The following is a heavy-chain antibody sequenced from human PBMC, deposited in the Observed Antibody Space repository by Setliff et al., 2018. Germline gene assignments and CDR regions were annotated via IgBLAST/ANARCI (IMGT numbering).Heavy chain of an antibody. D-gene: IGHD5-18*01. CDR1: GYTFTTYA. V-gene: IGHV1-69*05. Sequence: GASVKVSCKASGYTFTTYAMTWMRQAPGQGLEWMGGTIPIFGTTNYAQKFQGRVTIITDESTNTAYMELSSLRSEDTAVYYCVREGVDTRSSTDYRYYMDVWGKGTTVTVSS. J-gene: IGHJ6*03. CDR3: VREGVDTRSSTDYRYYMDV. CDR2: TIPIFGTT.